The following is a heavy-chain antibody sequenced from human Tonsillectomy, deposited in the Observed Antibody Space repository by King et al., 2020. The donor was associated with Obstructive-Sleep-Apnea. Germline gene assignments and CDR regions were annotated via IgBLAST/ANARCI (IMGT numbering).Heavy chain of an antibody. CDR2: IYYSGST. Sequence: QLQESGPGLVKPSETLSLTCTVSGGSISNSSYYWGWIRQPPGQGLEWIGSIYYSGSTYYNPSLKSRVTISVDTSKNQCSLKLSSVTAADTAMYYCARGEQEFDYWGQGTLVTVSS. CDR1: GGSISNSSYY. J-gene: IGHJ4*02. D-gene: IGHD1-26*01. V-gene: IGHV4-39*07. CDR3: ARGEQEFDY.